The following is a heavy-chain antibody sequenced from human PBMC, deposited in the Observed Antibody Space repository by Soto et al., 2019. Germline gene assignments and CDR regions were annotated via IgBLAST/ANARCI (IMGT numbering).Heavy chain of an antibody. J-gene: IGHJ6*03. V-gene: IGHV3-23*01. D-gene: IGHD3-22*01. CDR3: AKNSCSYPACYPYYYYVDV. CDR2: LTVTGDSA. CDR1: GFRLSDSA. Sequence: EVQLLESGGGLVQPGGSLRLSCAASGFRLSDSAVSWVRQAPGKGLEWVSSLTVTGDSAFYSDSVKGRFTISRDISKSTLYLQMNSLRAADTAVYYCAKNSCSYPACYPYYYYVDVWGRGTTVTVSS.